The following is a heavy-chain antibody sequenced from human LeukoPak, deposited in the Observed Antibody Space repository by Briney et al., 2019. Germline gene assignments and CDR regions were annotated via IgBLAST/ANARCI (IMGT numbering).Heavy chain of an antibody. V-gene: IGHV1-3*04. J-gene: IGHJ4*02. CDR1: GYTFTSYA. Sequence: ASVKVSCKASGYTFTSYAMHWVRQAPGQRPECMGWINTGNGNTKYSQKFQGRVTITRDTSASTAYMDLSSLRSEDTAVYYCARNTETAIPLPYYFDYWGQGTLVTVSP. CDR3: ARNTETAIPLPYYFDY. CDR2: INTGNGNT. D-gene: IGHD2-21*02.